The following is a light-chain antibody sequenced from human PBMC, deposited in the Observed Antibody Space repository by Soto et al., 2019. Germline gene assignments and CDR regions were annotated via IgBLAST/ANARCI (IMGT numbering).Light chain of an antibody. CDR2: GAS. V-gene: IGKV3-15*01. CDR1: QKVSGK. Sequence: EIVMTHSPATLAVSPGERATLSCRATQKVSGKLAWYQQRPGKAARLLIFGASIRATAIQARFSGSGSGTEFTLTISTLQSEAFAVYYCQQYNNWPPPFAQGTKVDIK. J-gene: IGKJ1*01. CDR3: QQYNNWPPP.